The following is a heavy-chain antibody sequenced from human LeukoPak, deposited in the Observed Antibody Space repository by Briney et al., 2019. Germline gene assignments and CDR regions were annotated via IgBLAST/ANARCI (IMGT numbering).Heavy chain of an antibody. Sequence: PGGSLRLSCAASGFTFSSYGMHWVRQAPGKGLEWVAVISYDGSNKYYADSVKGRFTISRDNSKNTLYLQMNSLRAVDTAVYYCAKAKGDRFSGYDYDYFDYWGQGTLVTVSS. V-gene: IGHV3-30*18. CDR2: ISYDGSNK. D-gene: IGHD5-12*01. CDR1: GFTFSSYG. CDR3: AKAKGDRFSGYDYDYFDY. J-gene: IGHJ4*02.